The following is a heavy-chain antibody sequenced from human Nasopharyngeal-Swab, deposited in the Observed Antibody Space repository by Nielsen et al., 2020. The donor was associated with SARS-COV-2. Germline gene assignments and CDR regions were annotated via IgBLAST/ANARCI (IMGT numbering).Heavy chain of an antibody. CDR3: AKELHLRHAFDL. CDR2: IDDSGTT. J-gene: IGHJ3*01. Sequence: WIRQPPGKGLEWIGNIDDSGTTFYSPSLKTRVTLSVDTSQNQFSLNLISVTAADTAVYYCAKELHLRHAFDLWGQGRMVTVSS. V-gene: IGHV4-39*07.